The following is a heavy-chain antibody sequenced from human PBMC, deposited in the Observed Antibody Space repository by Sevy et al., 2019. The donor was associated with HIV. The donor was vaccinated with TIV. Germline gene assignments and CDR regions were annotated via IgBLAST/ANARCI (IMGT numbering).Heavy chain of an antibody. V-gene: IGHV5-51*01. D-gene: IGHD3-16*01. CDR2: IYPGDSDT. CDR3: ARQGGLDYFDY. Sequence: GESLKISCEASGYSFAPYWIGWVRQMPGQGLEWIGIIYPGDSDTGYSPSFQVQVTISIDKSISTAYLQWSSLKASDTGIYYCARQGGLDYFDYWGQGTLVTVSS. J-gene: IGHJ4*02. CDR1: GYSFAPYW.